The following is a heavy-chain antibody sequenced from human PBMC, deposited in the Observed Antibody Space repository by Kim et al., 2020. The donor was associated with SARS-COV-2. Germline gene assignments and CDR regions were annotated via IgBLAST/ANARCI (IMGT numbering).Heavy chain of an antibody. CDR1: GASISSADYY. V-gene: IGHV4-30-4*01. CDR3: VRGXGXGYXQQ. J-gene: IGHJ1*01. CDR2: IYYSGRN. D-gene: IGHD6-13*01. Sequence: SETLSLTCTVSGASISSADYYCTWIRQAPGRGLQWIGYIYYSGRNNYNPSLKSRLSIAXXTSKNQFSLKLRSVTAADTAVYYCVRGXGXGYXQQWGQGAL.